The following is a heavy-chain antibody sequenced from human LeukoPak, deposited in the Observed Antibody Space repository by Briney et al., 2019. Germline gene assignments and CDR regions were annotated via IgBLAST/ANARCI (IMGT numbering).Heavy chain of an antibody. V-gene: IGHV6-1*01. J-gene: IGHJ3*02. CDR3: ARDEGPTPVAAPPGDAFDI. CDR1: GDSVSSNSAA. Sequence: SQTLSLTCAISGDSVSSNSAAWNWIRQSPSRGLEWLGRTYYRSKWYNDYAVSVKSRITINPDTSKNQFSLQLNSVTPEDTAVYYCARDEGPTPVAAPPGDAFDIWGQGTMVTVSS. D-gene: IGHD6-6*01. CDR2: TYYRSKWYN.